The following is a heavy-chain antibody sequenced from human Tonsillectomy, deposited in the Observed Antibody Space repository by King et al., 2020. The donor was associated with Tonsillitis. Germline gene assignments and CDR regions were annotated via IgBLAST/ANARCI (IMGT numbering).Heavy chain of an antibody. J-gene: IGHJ4*02. D-gene: IGHD2-2*01. Sequence: QLQESGPGLVKPSETLSLTCTVSGGYISSSSYYWGWIRQPPGKGLEWIGSIYYSGSTYQNPSLKGRVTISVDTSKNQFSLKLSFVTAADTAVYYCARSYCSSTSCYSTEYYFDYWGQGTLVTVSS. CDR2: IYYSGST. V-gene: IGHV4-39*01. CDR3: ARSYCSSTSCYSTEYYFDY. CDR1: GGYISSSSYY.